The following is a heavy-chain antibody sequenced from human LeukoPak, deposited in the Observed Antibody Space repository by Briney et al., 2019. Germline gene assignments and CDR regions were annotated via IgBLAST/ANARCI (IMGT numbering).Heavy chain of an antibody. CDR3: ARVIRAAPGKGYFDY. J-gene: IGHJ4*02. Sequence: GGSLRLSCATSGFILSTYALSWVRQAPGKGLEWASSISGSGGSTYHADSVKGRFTISRDSSKNTLYLQMNSLRAEDTAIYYCARVIRAAPGKGYFDYWGQGTLVTVSS. V-gene: IGHV3-23*01. CDR2: ISGSGGST. D-gene: IGHD6-13*01. CDR1: GFILSTYA.